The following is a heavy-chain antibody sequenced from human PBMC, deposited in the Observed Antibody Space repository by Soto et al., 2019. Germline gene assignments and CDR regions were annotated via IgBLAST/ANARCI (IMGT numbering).Heavy chain of an antibody. J-gene: IGHJ4*02. CDR3: ARGRYGDY. CDR1: GYTFTTYG. D-gene: IGHD1-1*01. CDR2: ISAHNGNT. V-gene: IGHV1-18*01. Sequence: QVHLVQSGAEVKKPGASVKVSCKGSGYTFTTYGITWVRQAPGQGLEWMGWISAHNGNTNYAQKHQGRVTVTRDTSTSTAYMEQRSLRSDDTAVYYCARGRYGDYWGQGALVTVSS.